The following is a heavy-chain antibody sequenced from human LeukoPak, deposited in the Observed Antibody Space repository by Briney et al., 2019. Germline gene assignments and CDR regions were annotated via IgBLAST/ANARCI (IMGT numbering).Heavy chain of an antibody. J-gene: IGHJ6*03. CDR3: AKDSLISDTAMVYYYYYYMDV. CDR2: ISYGGSNK. CDR1: GFTFSSYG. Sequence: GGSLRLSCAASGFTFSSYGMHWVRQAPGKGLEWVAVISYGGSNKYYADSVKGRFTISRDNSKNTLYLQMNSLRAEDTAVYYCAKDSLISDTAMVYYYYYYMDVWGKGTTVTVSS. D-gene: IGHD5-18*01. V-gene: IGHV3-30*18.